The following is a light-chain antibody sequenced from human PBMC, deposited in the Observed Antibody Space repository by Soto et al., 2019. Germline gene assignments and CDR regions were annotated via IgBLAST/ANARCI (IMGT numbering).Light chain of an antibody. CDR1: QSVSSY. CDR3: QQRSNCPLT. V-gene: IGKV3-11*01. CDR2: DAS. Sequence: EIVLTQSPATLSLSPGDRATLSCRASQSVSSYLAWYQQKPGQAPRLLIYDASNRATGIPARFSGSGSGTDFTLTISRLEPEDFAVYYCQQRSNCPLTFGGGTKVEIK. J-gene: IGKJ4*01.